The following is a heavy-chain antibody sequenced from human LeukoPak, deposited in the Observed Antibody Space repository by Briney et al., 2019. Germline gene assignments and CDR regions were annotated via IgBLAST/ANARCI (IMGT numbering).Heavy chain of an antibody. Sequence: PGGSLRLSCAASGFTFRSYAMSWVRQAPGKGLEWVSAISATGDKTYYADSVKGRFTISRDNSKSTVSLQVNRLRVEDTAVYFCAKEKKVFGVVAASFDSWGQGTPVTVSS. V-gene: IGHV3-23*01. CDR3: AKEKKVFGVVAASFDS. CDR2: ISATGDKT. CDR1: GFTFRSYA. D-gene: IGHD2-15*01. J-gene: IGHJ4*02.